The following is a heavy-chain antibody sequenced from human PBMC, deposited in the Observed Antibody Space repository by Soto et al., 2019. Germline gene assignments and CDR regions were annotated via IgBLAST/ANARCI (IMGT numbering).Heavy chain of an antibody. D-gene: IGHD4-17*01. Sequence: GGSLRLSCAASGFTFSSYGMHWVRQAPGKGLEWVAVISYDGSNKYYADSVKGRFTISRDNSKNTLYLQMNSLRAEDTAVYYCAKDPSTVTMGYWGQGTLVTVSS. CDR2: ISYDGSNK. J-gene: IGHJ4*02. CDR3: AKDPSTVTMGY. CDR1: GFTFSSYG. V-gene: IGHV3-30*18.